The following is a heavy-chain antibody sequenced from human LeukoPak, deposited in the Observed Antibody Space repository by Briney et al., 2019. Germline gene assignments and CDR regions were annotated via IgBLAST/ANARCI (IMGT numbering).Heavy chain of an antibody. D-gene: IGHD3-10*01. CDR1: GGSISSYY. J-gene: IGHJ5*02. V-gene: IGHV4-4*07. CDR2: IYTSGST. Sequence: PSETLSLTCTVSGGSISSYYWSWIRQPAGKGLEWIGRIYTSGSTNYNPSLKSRVTISVDTSKNQFSLKLSSVTAADTAVYYCARVLYYGSGSHWWFDPWGQGTLVTVSS. CDR3: ARVLYYGSGSHWWFDP.